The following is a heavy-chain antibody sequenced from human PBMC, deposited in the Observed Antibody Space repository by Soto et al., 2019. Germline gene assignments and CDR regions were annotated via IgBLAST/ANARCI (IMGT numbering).Heavy chain of an antibody. V-gene: IGHV4-31*03. Sequence: QVQLQESGPGLVKPSQTLSLTCTVSGGSISSGGYYWSWIRQHPGKGLEWIGYLYYSGSTYYNPSLKSRVTISVETSKNQFSLKLSSVTAADTAVYYCARGQVVVVTAQNWFDPWGQGTLVTVSS. J-gene: IGHJ5*02. CDR3: ARGQVVVVTAQNWFDP. CDR1: GGSISSGGYY. D-gene: IGHD2-21*02. CDR2: LYYSGST.